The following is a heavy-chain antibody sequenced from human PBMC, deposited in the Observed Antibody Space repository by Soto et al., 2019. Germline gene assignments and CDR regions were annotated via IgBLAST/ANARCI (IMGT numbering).Heavy chain of an antibody. Sequence: GESLKISCKGSGYSFTSYWIGWVRQMPGKGLEWMGIIYPGDSDTRYSPSFQGQVTISADKSISTAYLQWSSLKASDTAMYYCARHGPRVYEDNSDYYHCGMAGRGQGTTVTVSS. V-gene: IGHV5-51*01. D-gene: IGHD3-22*01. CDR2: IYPGDSDT. CDR3: ARHGPRVYEDNSDYYHCGMAG. CDR1: GYSFTSYW. J-gene: IGHJ6*02.